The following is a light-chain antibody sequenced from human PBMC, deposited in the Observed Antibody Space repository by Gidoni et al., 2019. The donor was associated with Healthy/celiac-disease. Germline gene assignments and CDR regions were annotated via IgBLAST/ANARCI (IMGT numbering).Light chain of an antibody. J-gene: IGKJ3*01. V-gene: IGKV2-28*01. Sequence: DSVMTQSPLSLPVTPGAPASISCRSSQSLLHRNGYNYLAWYLQNPAQSPQLLIYLGSNRASGVPDRFSGSRLGTEDVGVYYCMQYLQTPPFTFGPGTKVDIK. CDR1: QSLLHRNGYNY. CDR3: MQYLQTPPFT. CDR2: LGS.